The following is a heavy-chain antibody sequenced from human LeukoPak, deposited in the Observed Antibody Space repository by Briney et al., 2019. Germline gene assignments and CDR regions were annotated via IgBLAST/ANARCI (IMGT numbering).Heavy chain of an antibody. D-gene: IGHD4-17*01. Sequence: ASVKVSCKASVYTFTSYGISWVRQAPGQGLEWMGWISAYNGNTHYAQKLQGRVTMTNDTSTSTAYMELRSLRSDDTAVYYCARAAVTTSDFDYWGQGTLVTVSS. CDR3: ARAAVTTSDFDY. J-gene: IGHJ4*02. CDR2: ISAYNGNT. CDR1: VYTFTSYG. V-gene: IGHV1-18*01.